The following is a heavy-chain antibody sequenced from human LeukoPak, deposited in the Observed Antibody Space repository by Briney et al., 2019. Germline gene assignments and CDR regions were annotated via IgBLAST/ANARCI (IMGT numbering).Heavy chain of an antibody. CDR1: GFTSGTYW. J-gene: IGHJ4*02. V-gene: IGHV3-7*01. Sequence: GGSLRLSCAASGFTSGTYWMSWVRQAPGKGLEWVANIKQDGSEKYYVDSVRGRFTISRDNAKNSLYLQMNSLRAEDTAVYYCARDRGSSRWYEFDYWGQGTLVTVSS. CDR2: IKQDGSEK. CDR3: ARDRGSSRWYEFDY. D-gene: IGHD6-19*01.